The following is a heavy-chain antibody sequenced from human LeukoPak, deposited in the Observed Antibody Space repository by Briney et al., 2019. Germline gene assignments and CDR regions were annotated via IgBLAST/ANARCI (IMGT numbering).Heavy chain of an antibody. J-gene: IGHJ2*01. D-gene: IGHD2-2*01. CDR1: GGSISRYY. Sequence: PSETLSLTCTVSGGSISRYYWSWIRQPPGKGLEWIGDIYYSWSTNYNPSLKSRVTISVDTSKNQFSLKLSSVTAADTAVYYCARTRGYCSSTSCYYWYFDLWGRGTLVTVSS. V-gene: IGHV4-59*01. CDR3: ARTRGYCSSTSCYYWYFDL. CDR2: IYYSWST.